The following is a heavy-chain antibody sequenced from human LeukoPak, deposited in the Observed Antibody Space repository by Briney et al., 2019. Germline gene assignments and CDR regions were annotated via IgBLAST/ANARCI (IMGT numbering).Heavy chain of an antibody. CDR1: GFTFSSYS. D-gene: IGHD2-2*01. Sequence: GGSLRLSCAASGFTFSSYSMNWVRQAPGKGLEWVSYISSSSSTIYYADSVKGRFTISRDNAKNSLYLQMNSLRAEDTAVYYCASLVPPQQVPAAILYYYYYYMDVWGKGTTVTVSS. V-gene: IGHV3-48*01. J-gene: IGHJ6*03. CDR3: ASLVPPQQVPAAILYYYYYYMDV. CDR2: ISSSSSTI.